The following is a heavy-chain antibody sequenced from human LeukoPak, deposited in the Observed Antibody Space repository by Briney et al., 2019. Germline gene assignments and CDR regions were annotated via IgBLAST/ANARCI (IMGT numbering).Heavy chain of an antibody. Sequence: GGSLRLSCAASGFTFSSYWMSWVRQAPGKGLEWVANIKQDGSEKYYVDSVKGRFTISRDNAKNSLYLQMNSLRAEDTAVYYCARDGFWSGYDAFDIWGQGTMVTVSS. CDR2: IKQDGSEK. D-gene: IGHD3-3*01. CDR1: GFTFSSYW. V-gene: IGHV3-7*01. J-gene: IGHJ3*02. CDR3: ARDGFWSGYDAFDI.